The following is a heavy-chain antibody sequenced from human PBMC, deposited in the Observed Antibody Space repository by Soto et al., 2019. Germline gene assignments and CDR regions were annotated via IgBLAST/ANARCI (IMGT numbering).Heavy chain of an antibody. CDR2: IDYSGST. CDR1: GGSISSGGYY. D-gene: IGHD3-3*01. J-gene: IGHJ4*02. CDR3: ASAGSFGVVNHFDY. Sequence: QVQLQESGPGLVKPSQTLSLTCTVSGGSISSGGYYWSWIRQHPGKGLEWIGYIDYSGSTYHNPSLTSRVTISVDTSKTQFSLKLSSVTAADTAVYYCASAGSFGVVNHFDYWGQGTLVTVSS. V-gene: IGHV4-31*03.